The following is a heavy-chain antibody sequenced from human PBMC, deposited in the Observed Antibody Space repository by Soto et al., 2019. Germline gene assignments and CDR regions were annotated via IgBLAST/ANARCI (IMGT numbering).Heavy chain of an antibody. CDR1: GFTFSSYC. V-gene: IGHV3-30*18. J-gene: IGHJ2*01. CDR2: IAYDGSTK. Sequence: VHLAESGGGMVQPGRSLRLSCAASGFTFSSYCMHWVRQAPGKGLEWVAVIAYDGSTKYYADSVKGRFTISRDNSKNTLYLQMNRLRAEDTAVYYCAKQLYVGGPWYFELGGRGPLVTVSA. CDR3: AKQLYVGGPWYFEL. D-gene: IGHD1-26*01.